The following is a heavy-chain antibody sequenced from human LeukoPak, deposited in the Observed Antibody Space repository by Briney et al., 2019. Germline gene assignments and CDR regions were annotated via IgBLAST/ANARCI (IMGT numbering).Heavy chain of an antibody. CDR2: MNPNSGNT. CDR3: ARGGGHYYVSTHFGDY. CDR1: GYTFTSYD. J-gene: IGHJ4*02. V-gene: IGHV1-8*01. D-gene: IGHD3-22*01. Sequence: ASVKVSCKASGYTFTSYDINWVRQATGQGLEWMGWMNPNSGNTGYAQKFQGRVTMTRNTSISTAYMELSSLRSEDTAVYYCARGGGHYYVSTHFGDYWGQGTLVTVSS.